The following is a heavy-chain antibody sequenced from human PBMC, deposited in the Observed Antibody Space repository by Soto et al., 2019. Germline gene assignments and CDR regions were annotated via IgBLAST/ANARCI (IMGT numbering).Heavy chain of an antibody. D-gene: IGHD6-13*01. V-gene: IGHV3-66*01. Sequence: GGSLRLSCAASGFTVSSNYMSWVRQAPGKGLEWVSGIYSGGSTYYADSVKGRFTISRDNSKNTLYLQMNSLRAEDTAVYYCARGTAAAAFDYWGQGTLVTVSS. J-gene: IGHJ4*02. CDR3: ARGTAAAAFDY. CDR1: GFTVSSNY. CDR2: IYSGGST.